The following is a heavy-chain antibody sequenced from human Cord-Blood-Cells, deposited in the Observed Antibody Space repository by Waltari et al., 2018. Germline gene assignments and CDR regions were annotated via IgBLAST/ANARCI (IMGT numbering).Heavy chain of an antibody. CDR3: ARLGGDSGSYYFDY. CDR1: GGSISSSSYY. Sequence: QLQLQESGPGLVKPSETLSLTCTVSGGSISSSSYYWGWIRQPPGKGLEGMGRIYYSGSTYVNPSLKCRVTISVDTSKNQFSLKLSSVTAADTAVYYCARLGGDSGSYYFDYWGQGTLVTVSS. V-gene: IGHV4-39*07. D-gene: IGHD1-26*01. J-gene: IGHJ4*02. CDR2: IYYSGST.